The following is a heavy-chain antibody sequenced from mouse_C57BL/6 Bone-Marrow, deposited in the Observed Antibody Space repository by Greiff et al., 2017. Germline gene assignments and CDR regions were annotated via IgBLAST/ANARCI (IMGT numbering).Heavy chain of an antibody. CDR1: GYTFTSYW. CDR2: VDPSDSYT. Sequence: QVQLQQPGAELVMPGASVKLSCKASGYTFTSYWMHWVKQRPGQGLEWIGEVDPSDSYTNYNQKFKGKSTLTVDKSSSTAYMQLSSLTSEDSAVYYGARRGQSRGRDYAMDYWGQGTTVTVSS. D-gene: IGHD3-3*01. V-gene: IGHV1-69*01. J-gene: IGHJ4*01. CDR3: ARRGQSRGRDYAMDY.